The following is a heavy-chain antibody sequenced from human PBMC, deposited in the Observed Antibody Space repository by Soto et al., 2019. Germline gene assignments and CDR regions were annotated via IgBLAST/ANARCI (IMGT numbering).Heavy chain of an antibody. D-gene: IGHD5-12*01. Sequence: EVQLVQSGAEVKKPGESLRISCRASGYSFPSYWIGWVRQMPGKGLEWMGIIYAGDSNTRYSPSFEGQVTLSADKSISTAYLQWNSLKASDSAIYYCARRVATIEGGWFDFWGQGSLVTVSS. J-gene: IGHJ4*02. CDR3: ARRVATIEGGWFDF. CDR2: IYAGDSNT. V-gene: IGHV5-51*01. CDR1: GYSFPSYW.